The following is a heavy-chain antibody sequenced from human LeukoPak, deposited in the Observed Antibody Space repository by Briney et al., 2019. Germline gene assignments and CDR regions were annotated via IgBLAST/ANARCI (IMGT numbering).Heavy chain of an antibody. CDR3: ARDQFLPTRYYFDY. V-gene: IGHV3-33*01. CDR2: IWYDGSNK. J-gene: IGHJ4*02. Sequence: QSGGSLRLSCAASGFTFSSYGMPWVRQAPGKGLEWVAVIWYDGSNKYYADSAKGRFTISRDNSKNTLYLQMNSLRAEDTAVYYCARDQFLPTRYYFDYWGQGTLVTVSS. CDR1: GFTFSSYG.